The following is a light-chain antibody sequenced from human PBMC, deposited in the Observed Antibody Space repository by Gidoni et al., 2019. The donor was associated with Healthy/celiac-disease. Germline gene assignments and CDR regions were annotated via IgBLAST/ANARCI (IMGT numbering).Light chain of an antibody. CDR2: YDS. Sequence: SYVLTQSPSVSVAPGKTARITCGGNNIGSRSVHWYQQKPGQAPVLVIYYDSDRPSGIPERFSGSNSGNTATLTISRVEAGDEADYYCQVWDSRSDHWVFGGGTKLTVL. CDR3: QVWDSRSDHWV. CDR1: NIGSRS. J-gene: IGLJ3*02. V-gene: IGLV3-21*04.